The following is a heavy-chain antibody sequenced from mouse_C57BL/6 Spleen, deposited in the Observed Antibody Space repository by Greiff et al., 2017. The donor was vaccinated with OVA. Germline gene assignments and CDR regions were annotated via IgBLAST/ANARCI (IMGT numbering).Heavy chain of an antibody. CDR1: GFTFSSYA. CDR3: ARGGEARTGYFDV. J-gene: IGHJ1*03. CDR2: ISDGGSYT. D-gene: IGHD2-13*01. Sequence: VTVVESGGGLVKPGGSLKLSCAASGFTFSSYAMSWVRQTPEKRLEWVATISDGGSYTYSPDNVPGRFTISRDNAKNNLYLQMRHRKSDATPMFDSARGGEARTGYFDVWGTGTRGTVSA. V-gene: IGHV5-4*03.